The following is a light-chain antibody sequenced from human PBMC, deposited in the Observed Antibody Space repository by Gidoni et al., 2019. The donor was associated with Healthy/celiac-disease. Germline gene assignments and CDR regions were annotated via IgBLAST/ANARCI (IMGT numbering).Light chain of an antibody. Sequence: SSELPHPPSVSVSPGQTASITCSGDKLGDKYACWYQQKPGQSPVLVIYQDTKRPSGIPERFSGSNSGNTATLTISGTQPMDEADYYCQAWDSSTYVFGTGTKVTVL. CDR3: QAWDSSTYV. CDR1: KLGDKY. J-gene: IGLJ1*01. CDR2: QDT. V-gene: IGLV3-1*01.